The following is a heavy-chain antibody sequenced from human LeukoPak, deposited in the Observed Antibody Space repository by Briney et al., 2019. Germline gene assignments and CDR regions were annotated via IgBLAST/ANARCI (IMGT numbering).Heavy chain of an antibody. Sequence: GASVKVSCKASGYTFTAYYMHWVRQAPGQGLEWMGWINPNSGGTNYAQKFQGRVTMTRDTSISTAYMELSRLKSDDTAVYYCARGCSGGSCWDYYYYYGMDVWGQGTTVTVSS. CDR3: ARGCSGGSCWDYYYYYGMDV. V-gene: IGHV1-2*02. CDR2: INPNSGGT. D-gene: IGHD2-15*01. CDR1: GYTFTAYY. J-gene: IGHJ6*02.